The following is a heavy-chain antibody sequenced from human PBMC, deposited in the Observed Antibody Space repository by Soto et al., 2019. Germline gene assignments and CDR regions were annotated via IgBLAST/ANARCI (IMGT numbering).Heavy chain of an antibody. V-gene: IGHV3-74*01. J-gene: IGHJ6*02. CDR1: GFTLSSYW. CDR3: ARVRDSSGWYDVYYYYGMDV. D-gene: IGHD6-19*01. CDR2: INSDGSST. Sequence: GGSLRLSCAASGFTLSSYWMHWVRQAPGKGLVWVSRINSDGSSTSYADSVKGRFTISRDNAKNTLYLQMNSLRAEDTAVYYCARVRDSSGWYDVYYYYGMDVWGQGTTVTVSS.